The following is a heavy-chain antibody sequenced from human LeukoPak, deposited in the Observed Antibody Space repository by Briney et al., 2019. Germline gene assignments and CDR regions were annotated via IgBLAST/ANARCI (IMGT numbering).Heavy chain of an antibody. D-gene: IGHD2-15*01. CDR2: ISYDGNNK. V-gene: IGHV3-30*18. CDR1: GFTFSSYG. Sequence: GRSLRLSCAASGFTFSSYGMHWVRQAPGKGLEWVAVISYDGNNKYYADSVKGRFTISRDNSKNTLYLQMNSLRAEDTAVYYCAKDRGRYCSGGSCYSLDYWGQGTLVTVSS. J-gene: IGHJ4*02. CDR3: AKDRGRYCSGGSCYSLDY.